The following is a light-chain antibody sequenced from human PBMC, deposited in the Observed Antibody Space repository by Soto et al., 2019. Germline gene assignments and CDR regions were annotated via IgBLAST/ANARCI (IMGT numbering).Light chain of an antibody. CDR2: DVS. Sequence: QSALTQPRSVSGSPGQSVTISCTGTSSDVGGYNYVSWYQQRPGKAPKLMIYDVSRRPSGVLGRFSGSKSGNTASLTISGLQAEDEAEYFCCSHAASYTYVFGPGTKLTVL. CDR1: SSDVGGYNY. CDR3: CSHAASYTYV. V-gene: IGLV2-11*01. J-gene: IGLJ1*01.